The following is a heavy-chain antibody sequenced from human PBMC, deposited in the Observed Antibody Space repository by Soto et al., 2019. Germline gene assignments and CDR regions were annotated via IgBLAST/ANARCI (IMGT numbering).Heavy chain of an antibody. D-gene: IGHD2-8*01. CDR2: ISGSGAST. V-gene: IGHV3-23*01. Sequence: WSLRLSCTASGFTFSTYAMSWVRQAPGKGLEWVSAISGSGASTYYADSVQGRFTVSRDNYMNTLYLQMNSLRIEDTAVYYCAHPRGYGVFDAYDIWGQGTMVTVSS. J-gene: IGHJ3*02. CDR3: AHPRGYGVFDAYDI. CDR1: GFTFSTYA.